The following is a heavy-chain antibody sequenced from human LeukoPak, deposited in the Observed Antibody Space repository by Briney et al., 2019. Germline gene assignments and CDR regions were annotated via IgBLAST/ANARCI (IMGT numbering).Heavy chain of an antibody. J-gene: IGHJ4*02. Sequence: TSETLSLTCTVSGGSISSSHYYWTWIRQPPGKGLEWIGDINPSGGTNYNSSLKSRLTISADTSKSQFSLNLSSVTAADTAVYYCASLDHAFCSSNTCYRNDYWGQGTLVTVSS. CDR1: GGSISSSHYY. CDR2: INPSGGT. V-gene: IGHV4-39*07. CDR3: ASLDHAFCSSNTCYRNDY. D-gene: IGHD2-2*01.